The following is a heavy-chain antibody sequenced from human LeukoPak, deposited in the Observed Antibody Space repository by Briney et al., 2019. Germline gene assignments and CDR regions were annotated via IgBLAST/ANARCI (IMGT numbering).Heavy chain of an antibody. V-gene: IGHV3-23*01. J-gene: IGHJ4*02. CDR3: AKDQGDYSSGWSIFDY. CDR2: ITGSGGST. D-gene: IGHD6-19*01. Sequence: PGGSLRLSCAASGFTVSTYAMSWVRQAPQQGLEWVSAITGSGGSTYYAESVKGRSTISRDNSKNMLYLQVNSLRAEDTAVYYCAKDQGDYSSGWSIFDYWGQGSLVTVSS. CDR1: GFTVSTYA.